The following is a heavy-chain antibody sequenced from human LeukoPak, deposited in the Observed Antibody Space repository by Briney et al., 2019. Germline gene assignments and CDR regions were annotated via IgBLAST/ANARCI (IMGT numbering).Heavy chain of an antibody. CDR3: ARERSSYCGGDCFFDY. Sequence: GGSLRLSCAASGFTFSSYSMNWVRQAPGKGLEWVSYISSSSSTIYYADSVKGRFTISRDNSKNTVYLQMNSLRAEDTAVYYCARERSSYCGGDCFFDYWGQGTLVTVSS. V-gene: IGHV3-48*01. CDR2: ISSSSSTI. D-gene: IGHD2-21*01. J-gene: IGHJ4*02. CDR1: GFTFSSYS.